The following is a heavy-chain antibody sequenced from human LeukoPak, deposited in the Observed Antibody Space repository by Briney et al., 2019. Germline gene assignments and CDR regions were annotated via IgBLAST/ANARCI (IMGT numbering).Heavy chain of an antibody. D-gene: IGHD4-11*01. CDR1: GYTFTNYG. CDR2: ISAYNGYT. Sequence: ASVKVSCKASGYTFTNYGVSWVRQAPGQGLEWMGWISAYNGYTNYAQKFQFRVTMTTDTSTSTAYMELRGLTSDDTAVYYCARDKAVTTERTQYFHHWXXXXLVTVSS. J-gene: IGHJ1*01. CDR3: ARDKAVTTERTQYFHH. V-gene: IGHV1-18*01.